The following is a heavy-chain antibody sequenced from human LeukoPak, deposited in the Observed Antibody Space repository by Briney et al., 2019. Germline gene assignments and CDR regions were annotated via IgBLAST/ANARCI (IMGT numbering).Heavy chain of an antibody. D-gene: IGHD6-19*01. CDR2: LSDRGSP. CDR3: ARDANYRDRSGYPSPFDF. Sequence: SETLSLTCTVSGDTIGSSRFFWAWIRQPPGKGLEWIARLSDRGSPKYSPSSRSRVSIFTDTAKNQLSLNLKSVTAADTAVYYCARDANYRDRSGYPSPFDFWGQGILVTVSS. V-gene: IGHV4-39*02. CDR1: GDTIGSSRFF. J-gene: IGHJ4*02.